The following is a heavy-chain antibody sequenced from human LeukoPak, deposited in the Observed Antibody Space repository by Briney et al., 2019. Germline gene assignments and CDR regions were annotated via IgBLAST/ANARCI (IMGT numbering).Heavy chain of an antibody. CDR2: ISGSGDST. CDR3: AMSYYYDSSGYYHGEGASDI. D-gene: IGHD3-22*01. V-gene: IGHV3-23*01. Sequence: GRSLRLSCAASGFTFSSYAMSWVRQAPGKGLEWVSAISGSGDSTYYGDSVKGRFTISRDNSKNTLYLQMNSLRAEDTAVYYCAMSYYYDSSGYYHGEGASDIWGQETMVTVSS. J-gene: IGHJ3*02. CDR1: GFTFSSYA.